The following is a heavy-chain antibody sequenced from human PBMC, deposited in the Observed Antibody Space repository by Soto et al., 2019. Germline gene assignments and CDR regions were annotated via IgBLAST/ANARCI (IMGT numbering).Heavy chain of an antibody. J-gene: IGHJ4*02. CDR2: IVVGSGNT. Sequence: QMQLVQSGPEVKKPGTSVKVSCKASGFTFTSSAVQWVRQARGQRLEWIGWIVVGSGNTNYAQKFQERVTITRDMSTSTAYMELSSLKTEDTAVYYCAAVRCSSTSGYLRGYFDYWGQGTLVTVSS. D-gene: IGHD2-2*01. CDR1: GFTFTSSA. V-gene: IGHV1-58*01. CDR3: AAVRCSSTSGYLRGYFDY.